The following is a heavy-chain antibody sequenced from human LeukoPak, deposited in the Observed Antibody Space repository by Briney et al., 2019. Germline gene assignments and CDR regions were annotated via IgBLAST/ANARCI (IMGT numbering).Heavy chain of an antibody. CDR2: IHHSGIT. V-gene: IGHV4-34*01. D-gene: IGHD4-23*01. CDR1: GGSFSDYY. Sequence: KSSETLSLTCAVNGGSFSDYYWSWIRKAPGMRLGWIGEIHHSGITNYNPYLKIRLTMALDTSKNHIYLKLTSGTAPATAIYYCARINEEGDNGGWFDPWGQGTLVAVSA. J-gene: IGHJ5*02. CDR3: ARINEEGDNGGWFDP.